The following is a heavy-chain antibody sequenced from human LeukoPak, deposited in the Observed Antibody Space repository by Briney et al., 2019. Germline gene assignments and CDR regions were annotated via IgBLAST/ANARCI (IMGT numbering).Heavy chain of an antibody. Sequence: SETLSLTCTASGGSISSYYWSWIRQPPGKGLEWIGYIYYSGSTNYNPSLKSRVTISVDTSKNQFSLKLSSVTAADTAVYYCARGYNYGHDYWGQGTLVTVSS. CDR3: ARGYNYGHDY. V-gene: IGHV4-59*01. J-gene: IGHJ4*02. D-gene: IGHD5-18*01. CDR2: IYYSGST. CDR1: GGSISSYY.